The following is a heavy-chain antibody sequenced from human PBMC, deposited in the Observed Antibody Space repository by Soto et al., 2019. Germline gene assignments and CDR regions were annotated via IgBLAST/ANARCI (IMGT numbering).Heavy chain of an antibody. Sequence: GESLKISCKGSGYRFSSYWIAWVRQMPGKGLEWMGIIYPGDSDTRYSPSFQGQVTFSVDKSNSTAHLQWSSLKASDTAMYYCARQGSNGAYYYYGMDVWGQGTTVTVSS. D-gene: IGHD2-8*01. CDR2: IYPGDSDT. V-gene: IGHV5-51*01. J-gene: IGHJ6*02. CDR3: ARQGSNGAYYYYGMDV. CDR1: GYRFSSYW.